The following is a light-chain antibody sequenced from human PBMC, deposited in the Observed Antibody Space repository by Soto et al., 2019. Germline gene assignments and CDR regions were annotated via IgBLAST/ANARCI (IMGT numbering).Light chain of an antibody. J-gene: IGLJ3*02. V-gene: IGLV1-40*01. CDR3: QSYDSSLSGWV. CDR2: GNS. CDR1: SSNIGAGYD. Sequence: HSVLTQPPPVSGAPGQRVTISCTGSSSNIGAGYDVHWYQQLPGTAPKLLIYGNSNRPSGVPDRFSGSKSGTSASLAITGLQAEDEADYYCQSYDSSLSGWVFGGGTKLTVL.